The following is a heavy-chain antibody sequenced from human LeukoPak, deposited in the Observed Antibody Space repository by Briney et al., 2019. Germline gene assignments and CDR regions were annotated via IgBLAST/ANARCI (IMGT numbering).Heavy chain of an antibody. D-gene: IGHD2-15*01. CDR1: GFTFSDHY. J-gene: IGHJ4*02. V-gene: IGHV3-72*01. CDR2: SKNKANSYIT. CDR3: ARDDGGQGDY. Sequence: GGSLRLSCAASGFTFSDHYMDWVRQAPGKGLEWVGRSKNKANSYITQYAAFVQGRFTISRDDSKNSLYLQINSLKTENTAVYYCARDDGGQGDYWGQGTLVTVSS.